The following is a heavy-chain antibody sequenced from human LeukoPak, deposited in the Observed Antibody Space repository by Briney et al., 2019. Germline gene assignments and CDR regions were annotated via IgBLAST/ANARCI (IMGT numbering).Heavy chain of an antibody. CDR1: GFTFSSYS. V-gene: IGHV3-21*01. J-gene: IGHJ3*02. Sequence: PGGSLTLSCAASGFTFSSYSMNWVRQPPANGLEWVSSISSSSSYIYYADSVKGRFNIARDNAKNPLYLQRNSLRAEDTAVYFCAREQQPRAFDIWGQGTMVTVSS. D-gene: IGHD6-13*01. CDR2: ISSSSSYI. CDR3: AREQQPRAFDI.